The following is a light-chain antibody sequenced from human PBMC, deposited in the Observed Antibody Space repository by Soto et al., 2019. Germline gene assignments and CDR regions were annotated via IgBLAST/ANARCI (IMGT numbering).Light chain of an antibody. CDR3: CSYAGSSTYYV. CDR1: SSDVGSYNL. Sequence: QAVVTQPASVSGSPGQSITISCTGTSSDVGSYNLVSWYQQRPGKAPKVMIYEVSKRPSGVSNRFSGSKSGNTASLTISGLQAEDEADYYCCSYAGSSTYYVFGSGTKLTVL. J-gene: IGLJ1*01. V-gene: IGLV2-23*02. CDR2: EVS.